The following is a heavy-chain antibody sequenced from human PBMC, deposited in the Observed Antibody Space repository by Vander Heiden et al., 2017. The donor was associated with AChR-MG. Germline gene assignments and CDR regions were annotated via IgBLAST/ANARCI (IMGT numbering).Heavy chain of an antibody. CDR1: GFTFSSYG. Sequence: QVQLVESGGGVVQPGRSLSLSCAASGFTFSSYGLHWARQAPGKGLEWVAVISYDGSNKYYADSVKGRFTISRDNSKNTLYLQMNSLRAEDTAVYYCAKDPVYHCSSTSCDWWVGYYYYYMDVWGKGTTVTVSS. CDR2: ISYDGSNK. J-gene: IGHJ6*03. D-gene: IGHD2-2*01. CDR3: AKDPVYHCSSTSCDWWVGYYYYYMDV. V-gene: IGHV3-30*18.